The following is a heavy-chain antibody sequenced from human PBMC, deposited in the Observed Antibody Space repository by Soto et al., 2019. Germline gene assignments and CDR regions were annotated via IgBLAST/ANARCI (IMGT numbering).Heavy chain of an antibody. J-gene: IGHJ4*02. CDR1: GFTFSSYA. V-gene: IGHV3-23*01. D-gene: IGHD3-10*01. CDR3: AKGANRNVLLWFGESTIDY. Sequence: EVQLLESGGGLVQPGGSLRLSCAASGFTFSSYAMSWVRQAPGKGLEWVSAISGSGGSTYYADSVKGRFTISRDNSKNTLYLQMNSLRAEDTAVYYCAKGANRNVLLWFGESTIDYGGQGTLVTVSS. CDR2: ISGSGGST.